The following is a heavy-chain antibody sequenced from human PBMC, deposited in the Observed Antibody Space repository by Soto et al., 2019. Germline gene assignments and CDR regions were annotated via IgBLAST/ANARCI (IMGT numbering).Heavy chain of an antibody. D-gene: IGHD5-18*01. CDR2: ISYDGSNK. CDR1: GFTFSSYA. CDR3: ARGPSDTAMSDVDY. Sequence: PGGSLRLSCAASGFTFSSYAMHWVRQAPGKGLEWVAVISYDGSNKYYADSVKGRFTISRDNSKNTLYLQMDSLRAEDTAVYYCARGPSDTAMSDVDYWGQGTLVTVSS. J-gene: IGHJ4*02. V-gene: IGHV3-30-3*01.